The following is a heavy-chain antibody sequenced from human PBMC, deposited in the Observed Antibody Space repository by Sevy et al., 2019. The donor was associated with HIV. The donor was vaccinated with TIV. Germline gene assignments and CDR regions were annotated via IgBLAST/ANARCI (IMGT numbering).Heavy chain of an antibody. V-gene: IGHV4-34*01. CDR2: INHSGST. CDR3: ARVSPRRITMIVVDYYYYGMDV. D-gene: IGHD3-22*01. J-gene: IGHJ6*02. Sequence: SETLSLTCAVYGGSFSGYYWSWIRQPPGKGLEWIGEINHSGSTNYNPSLKSRVTISVDTSKNQFSLKLSSVTAADTAVYYCARVSPRRITMIVVDYYYYGMDVWGQGTTVTVSS. CDR1: GGSFSGYY.